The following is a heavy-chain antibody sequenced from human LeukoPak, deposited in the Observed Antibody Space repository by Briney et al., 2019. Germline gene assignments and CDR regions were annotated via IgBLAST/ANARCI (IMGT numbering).Heavy chain of an antibody. V-gene: IGHV4-59*08. D-gene: IGHD4-17*01. J-gene: IGHJ6*02. CDR2: MYYSGST. Sequence: MPSETLSLTCTVSGGSISSYYWSWIRQPPGKGLEWIGYMYYSGSTNYNPSLKSRVTISVDTSKNQFSLKLSSVTAADTAVYYCARHLRLATVTTDYYYYGMDVWGQGTTVTVSS. CDR1: GGSISSYY. CDR3: ARHLRLATVTTDYYYYGMDV.